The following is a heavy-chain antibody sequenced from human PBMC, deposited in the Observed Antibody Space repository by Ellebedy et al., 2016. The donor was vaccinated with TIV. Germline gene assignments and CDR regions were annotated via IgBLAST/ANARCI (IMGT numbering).Heavy chain of an antibody. CDR3: ARVGAGGDCCSIDY. CDR2: INPNSGGT. Sequence: AASVKVSCKASGYTFTGYYMHWVRQAPGQGLEWMGWINPNSGGTNYAQKFQGRVTMTRDTSISTAYMELSRLRSDDTAVYYCARVGAGGDCCSIDYWGQGTLVTVSS. J-gene: IGHJ4*02. V-gene: IGHV1-2*02. CDR1: GYTFTGYY. D-gene: IGHD2-21*02.